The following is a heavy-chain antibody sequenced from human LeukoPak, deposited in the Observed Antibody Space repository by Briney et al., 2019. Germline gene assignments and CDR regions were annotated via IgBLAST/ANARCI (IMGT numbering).Heavy chain of an antibody. V-gene: IGHV4-4*07. D-gene: IGHD6-6*01. J-gene: IGHJ4*02. CDR1: GGSISSYY. Sequence: PSETLSLTCTVSGGSISSYYWSWIRQPAGKGLEWIGRIYSSGSTNYNSSLKSRVTMSVDTSKNQFSLKLSSVTAADTAVYYCAREGSMTARPFVSIDYWGQGTLVTVSS. CDR2: IYSSGST. CDR3: AREGSMTARPFVSIDY.